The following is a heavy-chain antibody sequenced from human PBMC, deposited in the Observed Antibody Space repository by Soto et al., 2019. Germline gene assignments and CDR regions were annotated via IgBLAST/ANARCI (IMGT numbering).Heavy chain of an antibody. CDR3: ASYTRYSSKPPFDY. Sequence: QVQLVQSGAEVKKPGASVKVSCKASGYTFTSYGISWVRQAPGQGLEWMGWISAYNCNTNYAQKLQGRVTMTTETSTSTAYMDLRSLRSDDTAVYYCASYTRYSSKPPFDYWGQGTLVTVSS. J-gene: IGHJ4*02. CDR2: ISAYNCNT. D-gene: IGHD6-13*01. V-gene: IGHV1-18*04. CDR1: GYTFTSYG.